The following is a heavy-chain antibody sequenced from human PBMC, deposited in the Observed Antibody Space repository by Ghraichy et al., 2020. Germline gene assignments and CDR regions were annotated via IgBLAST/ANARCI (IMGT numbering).Heavy chain of an antibody. Sequence: GGSLRLSCAASGFRFDDYGMSWVRQAPGKGLEWVSAINWNGDSLGYADSVKGRFTISRDSGENSLYLQMNSLTAEDTASYYCARNYGLGSYSYFTSWGQGTLVTVSS. CDR2: INWNGDSL. CDR1: GFRFDDYG. V-gene: IGHV3-20*04. CDR3: ARNYGLGSYSYFTS. J-gene: IGHJ5*02. D-gene: IGHD3-10*01.